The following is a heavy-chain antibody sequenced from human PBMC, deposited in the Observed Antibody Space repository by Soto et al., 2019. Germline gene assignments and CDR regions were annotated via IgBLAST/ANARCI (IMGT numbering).Heavy chain of an antibody. CDR1: GYTFIGHY. CDR3: ARDSYYDILTGYSRNAFDI. V-gene: IGHV1-2*02. J-gene: IGHJ3*02. CDR2: INPNSGGT. D-gene: IGHD3-9*01. Sequence: WASVKVSCKASGYTFIGHYIHWVRQAPGQGLEWMGWINPNSGGTNYAQKFQGRVTMTRDTSISTAYLELSRLRSDDTAVYYCARDSYYDILTGYSRNAFDIWGRGTMVTVSS.